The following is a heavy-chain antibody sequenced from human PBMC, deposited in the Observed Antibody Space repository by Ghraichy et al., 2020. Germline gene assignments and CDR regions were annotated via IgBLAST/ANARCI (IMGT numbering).Heavy chain of an antibody. V-gene: IGHV3-23*01. CDR2: ISGSGGST. CDR1: GFIFSTYA. D-gene: IGHD1-26*01. J-gene: IGHJ4*02. Sequence: GGSLRLSCAASGFIFSTYAMNWVRQPPGKGLQWVSTISGSGGSTYYAASVKGRFTISRDNSKNTLYLQMNSLRAEDTAVYYCAKGGSGRSDYGVYWGQGTLVTVSS. CDR3: AKGGSGRSDYGVY.